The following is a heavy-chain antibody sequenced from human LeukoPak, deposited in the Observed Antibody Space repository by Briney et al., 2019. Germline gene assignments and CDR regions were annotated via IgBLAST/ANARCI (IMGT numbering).Heavy chain of an antibody. Sequence: PSETLSLTCTVSGDSISSYYWSWIRQPPGKGLAWIGYIDYSGSTNYNPSLKSRVTISADTSKNQFSLRLSSVTAADTAVYYCARHPPKDVVRGVSLFDHWGQGTLVTVSS. CDR1: GDSISSYY. V-gene: IGHV4-59*08. CDR2: IDYSGST. J-gene: IGHJ4*02. CDR3: ARHPPKDVVRGVSLFDH. D-gene: IGHD3-10*01.